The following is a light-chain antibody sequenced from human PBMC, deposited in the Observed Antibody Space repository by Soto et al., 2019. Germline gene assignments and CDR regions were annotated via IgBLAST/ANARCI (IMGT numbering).Light chain of an antibody. V-gene: IGKV3-11*01. J-gene: IGKJ5*01. CDR2: DAT. CDR1: QTVDNF. Sequence: EIVLTQSPVIVCLSPGERATLSWRASQTVDNFLAWYQLKPGKAPRLLIYDATKRASGIPVRFTGSGSGTDFILTISNIEAEDVAIYYCQQRKKWPPITFGQGTRLEIK. CDR3: QQRKKWPPIT.